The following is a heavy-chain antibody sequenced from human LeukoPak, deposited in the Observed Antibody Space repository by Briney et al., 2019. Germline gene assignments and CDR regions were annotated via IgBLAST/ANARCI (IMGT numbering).Heavy chain of an antibody. CDR3: ARDGKSEDYDFWSGYSLNWFDP. CDR1: GYTFTNYG. Sequence: AASVKVSCKASGYTFTNYGISWVRQAPGQGLEWMGGIIPIFGTANYAQKFQGRVTITADESTSTAYMELSSLRSEDTAVYYCARDGKSEDYDFWSGYSLNWFDPWGQGTLVTVSS. J-gene: IGHJ5*02. D-gene: IGHD3-3*01. CDR2: IIPIFGTA. V-gene: IGHV1-69*13.